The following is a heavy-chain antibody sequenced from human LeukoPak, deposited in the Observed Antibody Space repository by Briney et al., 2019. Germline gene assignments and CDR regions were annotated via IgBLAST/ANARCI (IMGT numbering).Heavy chain of an antibody. CDR1: GFTFSNYG. CDR2: ISGSGANT. D-gene: IGHD4-11*01. J-gene: IGHJ4*02. CDR3: AKAKSYYSNYDY. Sequence: GGSLRLSCAASGFTFSNYGMSWVRQAPGKGLEWVSVISGSGANTYYADSVKGWFTISRDNSKNTLYLQVNSLRAEDTAVYYCAKAKSYYSNYDYWGQGTLVTVSS. V-gene: IGHV3-23*01.